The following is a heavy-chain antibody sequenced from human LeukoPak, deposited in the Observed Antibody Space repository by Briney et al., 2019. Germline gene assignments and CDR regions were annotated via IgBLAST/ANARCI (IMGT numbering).Heavy chain of an antibody. V-gene: IGHV1-18*01. D-gene: IGHD6-13*01. Sequence: ASVTVSCTASGYNFSTYGFCWVRQAPGHGLEWMGWISANNGKTAYAQKFQDRVTLTTDTSTTTAYLELRTLRPDDTAVYYCAKVAGDRMDHWGQGTLVTVSS. CDR3: AKVAGDRMDH. J-gene: IGHJ4*02. CDR2: ISANNGKT. CDR1: GYNFSTYG.